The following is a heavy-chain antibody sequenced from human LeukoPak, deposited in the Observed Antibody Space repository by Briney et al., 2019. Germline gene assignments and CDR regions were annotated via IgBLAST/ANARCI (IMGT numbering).Heavy chain of an antibody. J-gene: IGHJ3*01. D-gene: IGHD3-22*01. CDR1: GGSISSGDYY. CDR3: ARGDNSGYDSHAFDF. CDR2: IYYSGST. Sequence: PSETLSLTCTVSGGSISSGDYYWSWIRQPPGKGLEWIGYIYYSGSTYYNPSLKSRVTISVDTSKNQFSLKLTSVTAADAAVYYCARGDNSGYDSHAFDFWGQGTLVTVSA. V-gene: IGHV4-30-4*01.